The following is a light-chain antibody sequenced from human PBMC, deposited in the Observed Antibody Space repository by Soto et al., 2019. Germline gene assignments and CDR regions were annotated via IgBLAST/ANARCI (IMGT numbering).Light chain of an antibody. CDR2: HAS. CDR3: QQYDTYWT. J-gene: IGKJ1*01. Sequence: DIQMTQSPSALSASVVDRVTMTCRASQSISTWLAWYQQKPGKAPKLLIYHASGLHSGVPSRFRGSGSGTEFTLTISSLQPDDFARYYCQQYDTYWTFGQGTKVDIK. CDR1: QSISTW. V-gene: IGKV1-5*01.